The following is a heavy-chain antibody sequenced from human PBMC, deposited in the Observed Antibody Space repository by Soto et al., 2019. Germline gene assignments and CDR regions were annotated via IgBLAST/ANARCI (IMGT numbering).Heavy chain of an antibody. Sequence: PSETLSLTCTVSGGSISSGDYYWSWIRQPPGKGLEWIGYIYYSGSTYYNPSLKSRVTISVDTSKNQFSLKLSSVTAADTAVYYCARGGGYSSGWYGVFNWFDPWGQGTLVTVSS. CDR3: ARGGGYSSGWYGVFNWFDP. V-gene: IGHV4-30-4*02. J-gene: IGHJ5*02. CDR2: IYYSGST. CDR1: GGSISSGDYY. D-gene: IGHD6-19*01.